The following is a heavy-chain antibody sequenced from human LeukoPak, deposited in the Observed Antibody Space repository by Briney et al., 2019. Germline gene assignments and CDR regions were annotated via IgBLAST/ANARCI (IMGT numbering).Heavy chain of an antibody. D-gene: IGHD2-15*01. Sequence: GGSLRLSCAASGFTFYNYAMSWVRQAPGKGLEWVSALIDSGDTTYYADSVKGRFTIPRDNSKNTLFLQMNSLTAEDTAIYYCVKEGGSFLTWFDSWGQGSLVTLPS. J-gene: IGHJ5*01. CDR1: GFTFYNYA. V-gene: IGHV3-23*01. CDR2: LIDSGDTT. CDR3: VKEGGSFLTWFDS.